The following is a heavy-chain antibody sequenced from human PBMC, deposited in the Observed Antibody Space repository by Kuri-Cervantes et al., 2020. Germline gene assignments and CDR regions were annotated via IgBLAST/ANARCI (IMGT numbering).Heavy chain of an antibody. Sequence: GESLKISCAASGFTFSSYSMNWVRQAPGKGLEWVSSISSSSSYIYYADSVKGRFTISRDNAKNSLDLQMNSLRAEDTALYYCVRRGRLGGRSGSYSSYGMDVWGQGTTVTVSS. J-gene: IGHJ6*02. CDR2: ISSSSSYI. CDR3: VRRGRLGGRSGSYSSYGMDV. CDR1: GFTFSSYS. D-gene: IGHD3-10*01. V-gene: IGHV3-21*04.